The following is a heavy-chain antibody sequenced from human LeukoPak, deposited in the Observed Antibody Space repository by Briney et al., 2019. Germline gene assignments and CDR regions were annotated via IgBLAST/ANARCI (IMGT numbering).Heavy chain of an antibody. CDR2: IYYSGST. CDR1: GGSISSSSYC. V-gene: IGHV4-39*01. J-gene: IGHJ5*02. D-gene: IGHD4-17*01. Sequence: SETLSPTCTVSGGSISSSSYCWGWIRQPPGKGLEWIGSIYYSGSTYYNPSLKSRVTISVDTSKNQFSLQLSSVTAADTAVYYCARHGNTVTGNWFDPWGQGTLVTVSS. CDR3: ARHGNTVTGNWFDP.